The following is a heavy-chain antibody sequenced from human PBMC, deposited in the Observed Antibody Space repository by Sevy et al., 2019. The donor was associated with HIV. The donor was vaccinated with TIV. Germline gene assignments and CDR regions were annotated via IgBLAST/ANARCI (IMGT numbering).Heavy chain of an antibody. Sequence: GGSLRLSCAASGFDFSIYSMSWVRQAPGKGLEWVSTLSFGCGKINYAGSVKGRFTISRENSKSSVYLQMNNMRVEDTAVYYCAREGCTNPYDYWGQGTLVTVSS. CDR2: LSFGCGKI. CDR1: GFDFSIYS. V-gene: IGHV3-23*01. CDR3: AREGCTNPYDY. J-gene: IGHJ4*02. D-gene: IGHD2-8*01.